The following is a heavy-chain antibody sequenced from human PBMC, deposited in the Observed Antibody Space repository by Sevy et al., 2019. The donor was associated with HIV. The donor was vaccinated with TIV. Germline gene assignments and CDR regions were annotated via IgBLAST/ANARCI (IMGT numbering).Heavy chain of an antibody. CDR2: ISGSGEST. CDR1: GFTFNSHA. V-gene: IGHV3-23*01. Sequence: GGSLRLSCAAAGFTFNSHAMTWVRQAPGKGLEWVAAISGSGESTYYAGAVKGRFTISTDNSKNTLYLQMNRLRAEDTAVYYCANSSLPYGDYHFDQWGQGTLVTVSS. D-gene: IGHD4-17*01. CDR3: ANSSLPYGDYHFDQ. J-gene: IGHJ4*02.